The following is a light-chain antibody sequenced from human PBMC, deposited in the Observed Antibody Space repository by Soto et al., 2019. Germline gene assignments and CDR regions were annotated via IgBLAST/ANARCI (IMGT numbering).Light chain of an antibody. CDR1: QSVSSY. Sequence: ELVLTQSPATLSVSPGEGVTLSCRASQSVSSYLAWYQQKPGQAPRLLIYDASNRATGIPARFSGSGSGTDFTLTISSLEPEDFAVYYCQQREVFGPGT. CDR3: QQREV. J-gene: IGKJ3*01. V-gene: IGKV3-11*01. CDR2: DAS.